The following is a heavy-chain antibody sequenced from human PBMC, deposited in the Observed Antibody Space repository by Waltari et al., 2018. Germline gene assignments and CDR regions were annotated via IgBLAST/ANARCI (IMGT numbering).Heavy chain of an antibody. CDR1: GFPCGNDA. CDR2: ISVSDFT. J-gene: IGHJ4*02. D-gene: IGHD1-20*01. Sequence: EVQLLQSGGDWVQPGGPLRLSCVNSGFPCGNDAIRWVRQAQGTGLEWVSAISVSDFTYYADSVGGRFTISRDTSKNTVYLQLNSLRGEDAAVYYCAKPFYNWDDPLDSWGQGTLVTVSS. V-gene: IGHV3-23*01. CDR3: AKPFYNWDDPLDS.